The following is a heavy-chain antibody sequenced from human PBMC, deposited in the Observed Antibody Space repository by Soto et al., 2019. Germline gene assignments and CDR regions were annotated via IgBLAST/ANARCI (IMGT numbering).Heavy chain of an antibody. CDR2: ISSSSSTI. J-gene: IGHJ5*02. V-gene: IGHV3-48*01. CDR1: GFTFSSYS. D-gene: IGHD2-15*01. Sequence: GGSLRLSCAASGFTFSSYSMNWVRQAPGKGLEWVSYISSSSSTIYYADSVKGRFTISRDNAKNSLYLQMNSLRAEDTAVYYCARDLGYCSGGSCYISWFDPWGQGTLVTVSS. CDR3: ARDLGYCSGGSCYISWFDP.